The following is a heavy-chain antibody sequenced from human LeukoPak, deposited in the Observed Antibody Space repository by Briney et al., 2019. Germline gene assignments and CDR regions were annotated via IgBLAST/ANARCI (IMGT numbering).Heavy chain of an antibody. CDR3: AREEVGYYDSSGYYYYYMDV. D-gene: IGHD3-22*01. V-gene: IGHV6-1*01. CDR1: GDSVSSNSAA. CDR2: TYYRSKWYN. J-gene: IGHJ6*03. Sequence: SQTLSLTCAISGDSVSSNSAAWNWIRQSPSRGLEWLGRTYYRSKWYNDYAVSVKSRITLNPDTSKNQFSLQLNSVPPEDTAVYYCAREEVGYYDSSGYYYYYMDVWGKGTTVTVSS.